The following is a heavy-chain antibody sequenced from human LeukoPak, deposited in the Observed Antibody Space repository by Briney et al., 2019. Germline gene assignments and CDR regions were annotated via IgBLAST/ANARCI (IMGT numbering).Heavy chain of an antibody. D-gene: IGHD5-18*01. V-gene: IGHV4-34*01. Sequence: PETLSLTCAVYGGSFSGYYWSWISQPPGKGLEWIGEINHSGSTNYNPSLKSRVTISVDASKNQFSLKLSSVTAADTAVYYCARHPVYSPFGYWGQGTLVTVSS. CDR2: INHSGST. CDR3: ARHPVYSPFGY. J-gene: IGHJ4*02. CDR1: GGSFSGYY.